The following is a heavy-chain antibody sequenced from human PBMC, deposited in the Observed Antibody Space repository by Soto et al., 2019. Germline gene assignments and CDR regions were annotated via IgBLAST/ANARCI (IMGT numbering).Heavy chain of an antibody. J-gene: IGHJ5*02. D-gene: IGHD2-2*01. V-gene: IGHV4-34*01. Sequence: LSLTCAVYGGSFSGYYWSWIRQPPGKGLEWIGEINHSGSTNYSPSLKSRVTISVDTSKNQFSLKLSSVTAADTAVYYCARGPLVVVPAAICWFDPWGQGTLVTVSS. CDR3: ARGPLVVVPAAICWFDP. CDR1: GGSFSGYY. CDR2: INHSGST.